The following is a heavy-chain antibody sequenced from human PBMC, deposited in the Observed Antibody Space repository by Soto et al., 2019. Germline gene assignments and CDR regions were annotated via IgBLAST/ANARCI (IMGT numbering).Heavy chain of an antibody. J-gene: IGHJ6*03. V-gene: IGHV6-1*01. Sequence: SQTLALTCDISGESVSSNSAGWNWIRQTKSRGLEWLGRTYYKSKWYYTYAASVKSRITVSPDTSKNQFSLQLTSVTPEDTAVYYCARGSWDDVSGHYYMDVWDKGTTGTASS. D-gene: IGHD1-1*01. CDR1: GESVSSNSAG. CDR2: TYYKSKWYY. CDR3: ARGSWDDVSGHYYMDV.